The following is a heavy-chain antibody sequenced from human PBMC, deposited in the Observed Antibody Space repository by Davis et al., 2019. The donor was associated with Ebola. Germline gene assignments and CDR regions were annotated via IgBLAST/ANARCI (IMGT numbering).Heavy chain of an antibody. CDR2: ISSSGDTI. J-gene: IGHJ5*01. CDR3: ARDRFGDYAIDS. D-gene: IGHD4-17*01. V-gene: IGHV3-48*02. Sequence: GESLKISCAASGFTFISYSMNWVRQAPGKGLEWISYISSSGDTIYYADSDKGRFTISRDNAKNALFLQMNSLRDEDTAIYYCARDRFGDYAIDSWGQGTLVTVSS. CDR1: GFTFISYS.